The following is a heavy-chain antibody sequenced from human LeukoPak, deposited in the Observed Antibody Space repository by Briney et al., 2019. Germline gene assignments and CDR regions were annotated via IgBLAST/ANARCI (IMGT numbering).Heavy chain of an antibody. J-gene: IGHJ4*02. CDR2: INHSGST. CDR1: GGSFSGYY. V-gene: IGHV4-34*01. D-gene: IGHD4-23*01. CDR3: ARGLGYGGNPGPFDY. Sequence: PSETLSLTCAVYGGSFSGYYWSWIRQPPGKGLEWTGDINHSGSTNYNPSLKSRVTISVDTSKNQFSLKLSSVTAADTAVYYCARGLGYGGNPGPFDYWGQGTLVTVSS.